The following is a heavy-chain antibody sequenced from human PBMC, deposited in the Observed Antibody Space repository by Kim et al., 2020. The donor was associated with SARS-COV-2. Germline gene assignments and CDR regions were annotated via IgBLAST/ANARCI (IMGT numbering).Heavy chain of an antibody. CDR3: ATDRLGAGDPSGFDY. D-gene: IGHD7-27*01. J-gene: IGHJ4*02. CDR1: GYTLTELS. Sequence: ASVKVSCKVSGYTLTELSMQWVRQAPGKGLEWMGGFDPEDGETIYAQKFQGRVTMTEDTSTDTAYMELSSLRSEDTAVYYCATDRLGAGDPSGFDYWGQGTLVTVSS. V-gene: IGHV1-24*01. CDR2: FDPEDGET.